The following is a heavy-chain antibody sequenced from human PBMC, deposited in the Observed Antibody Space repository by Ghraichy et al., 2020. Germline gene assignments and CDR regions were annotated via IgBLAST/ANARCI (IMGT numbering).Heavy chain of an antibody. D-gene: IGHD1-7*01. CDR2: IYYSGST. Sequence: SETLSLICTVSGGSINSGDYYWSWIRQHPARGLEWIGYIYYSGSTHYNPSLKGRLTISMDTSKNHFSLQLTSVTAADTALYYCARERGLELSGSYYGLDVWGRGTTVSVSS. V-gene: IGHV4-31*03. CDR1: GGSINSGDYY. J-gene: IGHJ6*02. CDR3: ARERGLELSGSYYGLDV.